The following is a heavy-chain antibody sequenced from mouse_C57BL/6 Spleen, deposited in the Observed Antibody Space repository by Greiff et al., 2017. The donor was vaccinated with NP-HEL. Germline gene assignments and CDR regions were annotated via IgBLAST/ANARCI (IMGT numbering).Heavy chain of an antibody. Sequence: EVQPQQSGAELVKPGASVKLSCTASGFTIKDYYMPWVKQRTEQGLEWIGWIDPEDGDTKYAPKFQGKATTTADTSSNTAYLQLSSLTAEDTAVYYCARDSSGYVGYFEGWGTGTTVTVSS. CDR2: IDPEDGDT. CDR1: GFTIKDYY. V-gene: IGHV14-2*01. J-gene: IGHJ1*03. CDR3: ARDSSGYVGYFEG. D-gene: IGHD3-2*02.